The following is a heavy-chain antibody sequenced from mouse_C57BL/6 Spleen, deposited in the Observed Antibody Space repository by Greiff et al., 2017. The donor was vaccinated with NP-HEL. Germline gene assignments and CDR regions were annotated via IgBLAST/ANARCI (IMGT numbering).Heavy chain of an antibody. CDR1: GFTFSDYY. CDR3: ARDPFYYYGSSYWYFDV. V-gene: IGHV5-16*01. J-gene: IGHJ1*03. Sequence: EVKLVESEGGLVQPGSSMKLSCTASGFTFSDYYMAWVRQVPEKGLEWVANINYDGSSTYYLDSLKSRFIISRDTATNILYLQMSSLKSEDTATYYCARDPFYYYGSSYWYFDVWGTGTTVTVSS. CDR2: INYDGSST. D-gene: IGHD1-1*01.